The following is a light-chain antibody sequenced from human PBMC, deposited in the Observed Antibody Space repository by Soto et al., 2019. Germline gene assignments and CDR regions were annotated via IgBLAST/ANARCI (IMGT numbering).Light chain of an antibody. V-gene: IGKV1-5*01. J-gene: IGKJ5*01. Sequence: DIQMTQSPSTLSASVGDRVTITCRTSQSISSWLAWYQQKPGKAPKLLIYDASSLESGVPSRFSGSGSGTEFTLTISSLQPDDFATYYCQQYNSYLFGQGTRLEIK. CDR2: DAS. CDR1: QSISSW. CDR3: QQYNSYL.